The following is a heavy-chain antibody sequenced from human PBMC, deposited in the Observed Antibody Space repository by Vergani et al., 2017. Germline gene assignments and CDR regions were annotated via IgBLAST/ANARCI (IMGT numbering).Heavy chain of an antibody. V-gene: IGHV4-39*02. Sequence: QLQLQESGPGLVKPSATLSLTCSVSGASIRSSNYYWGWIRQPPGKGLEWIESIYYSGSTYYNPSLKSRVTISVDTSKNQFSLKLSSVTAADTAVYFCARDSTVKWLVKLGWINPWAKGILVTVSS. CDR2: IYYSGST. J-gene: IGHJ5*02. CDR1: GASIRSSNYY. CDR3: ARDSTVKWLVKLGWINP. D-gene: IGHD6-19*01.